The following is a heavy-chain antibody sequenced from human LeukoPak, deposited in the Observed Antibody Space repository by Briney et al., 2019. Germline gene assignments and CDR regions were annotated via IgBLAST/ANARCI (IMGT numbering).Heavy chain of an antibody. CDR2: ISSSGSYI. J-gene: IGHJ5*02. D-gene: IGHD4-17*01. V-gene: IGHV3-21*01. CDR1: GFTFSSYS. CDR3: ARADYGDRQGYNWFDP. Sequence: SGGSLRLSCAASGFTFSSYSMNWVRQAPGKGLEWVSSISSSGSYIYYADSVKGRFTISRDNAKNSLYLQMNSLRAEDTAVYYCARADYGDRQGYNWFDPWGQGTLVTVSS.